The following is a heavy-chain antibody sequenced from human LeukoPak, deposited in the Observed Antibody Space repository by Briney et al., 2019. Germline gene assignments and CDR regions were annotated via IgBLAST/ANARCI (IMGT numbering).Heavy chain of an antibody. V-gene: IGHV3-7*01. J-gene: IGHJ4*02. CDR2: IKQDGSEK. Sequence: PGGSLRLSCAASGFTVSSSYMSWVRQAPGGGLEWVANIKQDGSEKYHVDSVKGRFTISRDNAKNSLYLLMNSLSGDDTAVYYCARVYLSSSGRAIDYWGQGTLVTVSS. CDR1: GFTVSSSY. CDR3: ARVYLSSSGRAIDY. D-gene: IGHD6-6*01.